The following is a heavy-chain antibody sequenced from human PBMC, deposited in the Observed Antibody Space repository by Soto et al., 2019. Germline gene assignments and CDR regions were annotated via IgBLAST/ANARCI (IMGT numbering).Heavy chain of an antibody. J-gene: IGHJ6*03. Sequence: QVQLQQWGAGLLKPSETLSLTCAVYGGSFSGYYWSWIRQPPGKGLEWMGEINHSGSTNYNPSLKSRVTISVDTSKNQFSLKLSSVTAADTAVYYCARGQHQPLPPAGTSYMDVWGKGTTVTVSS. CDR2: INHSGST. CDR1: GGSFSGYY. D-gene: IGHD2-2*01. V-gene: IGHV4-34*01. CDR3: ARGQHQPLPPAGTSYMDV.